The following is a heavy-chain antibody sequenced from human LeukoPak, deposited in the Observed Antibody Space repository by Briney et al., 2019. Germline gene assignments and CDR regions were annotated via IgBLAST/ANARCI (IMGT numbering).Heavy chain of an antibody. D-gene: IGHD3-22*01. CDR3: ARGLLYDSSGYNSRYFDL. J-gene: IGHJ2*01. CDR2: IYTSGIN. Sequence: WETLSLTCAVYGGSFSGYYWSWIRQPPGKGLEWIGRIYTSGINKYNPSLKSRVTISVDTSKNQFSLKLTSVTAADTAEKYCARGLLYDSSGYNSRYFDLWGRGKLVTVSS. V-gene: IGHV4-59*10. CDR1: GGSFSGYY.